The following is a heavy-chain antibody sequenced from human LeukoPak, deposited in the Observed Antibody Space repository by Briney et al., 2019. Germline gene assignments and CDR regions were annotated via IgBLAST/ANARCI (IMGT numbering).Heavy chain of an antibody. CDR3: ARARTMYYYDSSGDYFDY. D-gene: IGHD3-22*01. CDR1: GGSISSSNFY. CDR2: IYYSGST. J-gene: IGHJ4*02. Sequence: SETLSLTCTVSGGSISSSNFYWGWIRQPPGKGLEWIGSIYYSGSTYYNPSLKSRVTISVDTSKNQFSLKLSSVTAADTAVYYCARARTMYYYDSSGDYFDYWGQGTLVTVSS. V-gene: IGHV4-39*07.